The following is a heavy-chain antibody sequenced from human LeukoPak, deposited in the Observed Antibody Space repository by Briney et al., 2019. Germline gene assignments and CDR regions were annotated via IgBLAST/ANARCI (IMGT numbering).Heavy chain of an antibody. J-gene: IGHJ4*02. CDR3: ARGSAKGGRGLQWLVQGVNDY. Sequence: GGCLRLSCAASGFTFSSYWMYWVRQAPGKGLMWVSRITSDGSSTSYADSVKGRFTISRDNAKNTLYLQMNSLRADDTAVYYCARGSAKGGRGLQWLVQGVNDYWGQGTLVTVSS. CDR2: ITSDGSST. V-gene: IGHV3-74*01. CDR1: GFTFSSYW. D-gene: IGHD6-19*01.